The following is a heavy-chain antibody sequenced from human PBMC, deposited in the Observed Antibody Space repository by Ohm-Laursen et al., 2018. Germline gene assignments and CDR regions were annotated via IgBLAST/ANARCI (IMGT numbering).Heavy chain of an antibody. D-gene: IGHD2-21*01. CDR1: GFTFSNFC. Sequence: SLRLSCAASGFTFSNFCMHWVRQAPGKGLEWVAVVWFDGSNTYYADSVKGRFTVSRDNSKNTLYLQMNSLRAEETAVYYCARGSDIVVTKGYYGTDVWGQGTTVTV. CDR2: VWFDGSNT. V-gene: IGHV3-33*01. CDR3: ARGSDIVVTKGYYGTDV. J-gene: IGHJ6*02.